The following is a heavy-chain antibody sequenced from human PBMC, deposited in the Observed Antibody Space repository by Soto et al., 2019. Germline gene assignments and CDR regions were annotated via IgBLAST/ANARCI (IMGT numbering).Heavy chain of an antibody. Sequence: RSCILKKKRKGLEWVSVIYSGGSTYYADSVKGRFTISRLNSKNTLYLQMNSLRAEDTAVYYCASTKRLGYCSSTSCYGISAFDIWGQGTMVTVS. CDR2: IYSGGST. CDR3: ASTKRLGYCSSTSCYGISAFDI. V-gene: IGHV3-53*04. J-gene: IGHJ3*02. D-gene: IGHD2-2*01.